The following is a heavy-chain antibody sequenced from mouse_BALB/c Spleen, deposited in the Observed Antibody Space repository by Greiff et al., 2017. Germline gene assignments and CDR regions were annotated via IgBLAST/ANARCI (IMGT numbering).Heavy chain of an antibody. Sequence: VQRVESGPGLVAPSQSLSITCTVSGFSLTSYGVHWVRQPPGKGLEWLGVIWAGGSTNYNSALMSRLSISKDNSKSQVFLKMNSLQTDDTAMYYCARDRVIYYYGSSYAMDYWGQGTSVTVSS. D-gene: IGHD1-1*01. J-gene: IGHJ4*01. CDR3: ARDRVIYYYGSSYAMDY. V-gene: IGHV2-9*02. CDR1: GFSLTSYG. CDR2: IWAGGST.